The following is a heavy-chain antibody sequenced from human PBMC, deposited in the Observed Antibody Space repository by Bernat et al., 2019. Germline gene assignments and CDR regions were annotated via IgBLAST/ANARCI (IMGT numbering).Heavy chain of an antibody. V-gene: IGHV4-30-4*08. CDR2: INHSGST. CDR1: GGSISSGDYY. CDR3: ARGDIVVVPAARVYYYYMDV. D-gene: IGHD2-2*01. Sequence: QVQLQESGPGLVKPSQTLSLTCTVSGGSISSGDYYWSWIRQPPGKGLEWIGEINHSGSTNYNPSLKSRVTISVDTSKNQFSLKLSSVTAADTAVYFCARGDIVVVPAARVYYYYMDVWGKGTTVTVSS. J-gene: IGHJ6*03.